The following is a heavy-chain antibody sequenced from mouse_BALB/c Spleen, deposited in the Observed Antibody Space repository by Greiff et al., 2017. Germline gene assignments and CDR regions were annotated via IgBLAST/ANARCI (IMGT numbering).Heavy chain of an antibody. J-gene: IGHJ2*01. D-gene: IGHD1-1*01. CDR2: INPGSGGT. Sequence: QVQLKESGAELVRPGTSVKVSCKASGYAFTNYLIEWVKQRPGQGLEWIGVINPGSGGTNYNEKFKGKATLTADKSSSTAYMQLSSLTSDDSAVYFCARGGYYGSSYYFDYWGQGTTLTVSS. CDR1: GYAFTNYL. CDR3: ARGGYYGSSYYFDY. V-gene: IGHV1-54*01.